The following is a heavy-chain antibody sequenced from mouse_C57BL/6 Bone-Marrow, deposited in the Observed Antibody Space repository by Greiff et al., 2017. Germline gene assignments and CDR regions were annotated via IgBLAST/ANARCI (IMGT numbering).Heavy chain of an antibody. V-gene: IGHV14-4*01. CDR2: IDPENGDT. CDR1: GFNIKDDY. J-gene: IGHJ2*01. Sequence: VQLQPSGAELVRPGASVKLSCTASGFNIKDDYMHWVKQRPEQGLEWIGWIDPENGDTEYASKFQGKAPITADTSSNTAYLQLSSLTSEDTAVYYCTPIYDGLDYWGQGTTLTVSS. CDR3: TPIYDGLDY. D-gene: IGHD2-3*01.